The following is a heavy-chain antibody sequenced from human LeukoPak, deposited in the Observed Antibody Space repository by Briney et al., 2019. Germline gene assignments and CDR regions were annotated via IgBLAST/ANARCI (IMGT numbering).Heavy chain of an antibody. CDR2: INWNGSST. CDR3: ARGMGATFDAFDI. D-gene: IGHD1-26*01. J-gene: IGHJ3*02. Sequence: GGSLRLSCAASGFTFDDYGMSWARQAPGKGLEWVSGINWNGSSTGYADSVKGRFTISRDNAKNSLYLQMNSLRAEDTALYYCARGMGATFDAFDIWGQETMVTVSS. CDR1: GFTFDDYG. V-gene: IGHV3-20*04.